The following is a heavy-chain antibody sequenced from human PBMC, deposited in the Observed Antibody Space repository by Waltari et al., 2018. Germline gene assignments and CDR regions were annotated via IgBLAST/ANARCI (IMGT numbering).Heavy chain of an antibody. J-gene: IGHJ4*02. D-gene: IGHD3-16*02. Sequence: QVQLQQWGAGLLKPSETLSLTCAVYGGSFSAYYWRWIRQPPGKGLEWIGEINHSGSTNYNPSLKSRVTISVDTSKNQFSLKLSSVTAADTAVYYCARGLYDYVWGSYRYTGAFPLDYWGQGTLVTVSS. CDR3: ARGLYDYVWGSYRYTGAFPLDY. V-gene: IGHV4-34*01. CDR1: GGSFSAYY. CDR2: INHSGST.